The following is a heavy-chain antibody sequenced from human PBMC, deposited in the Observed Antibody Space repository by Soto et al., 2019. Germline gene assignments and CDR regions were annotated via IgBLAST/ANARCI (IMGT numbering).Heavy chain of an antibody. CDR2: IHAGGNS. CDR3: VIDFTS. V-gene: IGHV3-53*02. J-gene: IGHJ4*02. Sequence: EVQLVETGGGLIQPGGSLRLSCKVSGFIVSRNYMSWVRQAPGKGPEWVSIIHAGGNSYFADSVKGRFTISRDNSKNTLNLHMNKLRVEDTDVYYCVIDFTSWGQGTLVTVSS. CDR1: GFIVSRNY.